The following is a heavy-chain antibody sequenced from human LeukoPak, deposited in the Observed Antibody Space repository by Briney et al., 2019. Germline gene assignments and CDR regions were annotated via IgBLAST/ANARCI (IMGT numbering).Heavy chain of an antibody. CDR2: IIPIFGTA. D-gene: IGHD5-24*01. V-gene: IGHV1-69*13. J-gene: IGHJ4*02. CDR3: ARRLVRWDGYNLPEFDY. CDR1: GYTFTSYY. Sequence: ASVKVSCKASGYTFTSYYMHWVRQAPGQGLEWMGGIIPIFGTANYAQKFQGRVTITADESTSTAYMELSSLRSEDTAVYYCARRLVRWDGYNLPEFDYWGQGTLVTVSS.